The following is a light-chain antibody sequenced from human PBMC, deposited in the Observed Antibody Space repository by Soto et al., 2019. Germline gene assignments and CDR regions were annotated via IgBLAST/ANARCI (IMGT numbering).Light chain of an antibody. V-gene: IGKV1-6*01. CDR3: LDDYNYPWT. CDR2: AAS. CDR1: QGIRNA. J-gene: IGKJ1*01. Sequence: AIQMTQSPSSLSASVGDRVTITCRASQGIRNALGSYQKKPWKAPKLLIYAASSLQSGVPSRLSGSGSGTDFTLTISSLQPEDFATDDCLDDYNYPWTFGQGTKVEIK.